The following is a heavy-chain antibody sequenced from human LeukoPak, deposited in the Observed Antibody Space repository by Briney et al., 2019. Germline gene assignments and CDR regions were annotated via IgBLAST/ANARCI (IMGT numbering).Heavy chain of an antibody. V-gene: IGHV1-46*01. CDR3: ARIRDGYNDAYDI. J-gene: IGHJ3*02. CDR2: INPGGDNT. Sequence: ASVKVSCKASGYTFTNYYIHWVRQAPGQGLEWMGLINPGGDNTNYAQNFQGRVTMTRDTSASTVYMELISLRSEDTAIYYCARIRDGYNDAYDIWGQGTVVTVPS. CDR1: GYTFTNYY. D-gene: IGHD5-24*01.